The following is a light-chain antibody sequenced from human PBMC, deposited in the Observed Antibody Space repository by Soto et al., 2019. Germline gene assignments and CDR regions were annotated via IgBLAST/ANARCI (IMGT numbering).Light chain of an antibody. Sequence: DIQMTQSPSSLSDSVGDRVTITYQASQDITTRLNWYQQKPGKAPNLLIFDASTLEKGAPSRFSGSGSGTDFALTISSLQPEDIATYYCQQYDDLPRTFGQGTRLEIK. CDR2: DAS. CDR3: QQYDDLPRT. CDR1: QDITTR. J-gene: IGKJ5*01. V-gene: IGKV1-33*01.